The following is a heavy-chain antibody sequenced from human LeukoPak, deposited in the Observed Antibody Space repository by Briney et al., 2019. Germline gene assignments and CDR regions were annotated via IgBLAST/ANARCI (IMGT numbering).Heavy chain of an antibody. CDR3: ARGGAVTTGMGMDV. Sequence: SETLSLTRAVYGGSFSGYYWSWIRQPPGKGLEWIGEINHSGSTNYNPSLKSRVTISVDTSKNQFSLKLSSVTAADTAVYYCARGGAVTTGMGMDVWGQGTTVTVSS. J-gene: IGHJ6*02. V-gene: IGHV4-34*01. D-gene: IGHD4-11*01. CDR2: INHSGST. CDR1: GGSFSGYY.